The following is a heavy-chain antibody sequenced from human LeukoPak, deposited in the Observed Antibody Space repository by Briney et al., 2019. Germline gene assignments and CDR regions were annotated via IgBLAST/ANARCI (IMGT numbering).Heavy chain of an antibody. CDR2: ISSSSSTI. Sequence: GESLRLSCTTSGFSFSTYAMNWVRQAPGKGLEWVSYISSSSSTIYYADSVKGRFTISRDNSKDTLYLQMNSLRAEDTAVYYCARDGVPPYYYDSSGYDDWFDPWGQGTLVTVSS. CDR3: ARDGVPPYYYDSSGYDDWFDP. CDR1: GFSFSTYA. D-gene: IGHD3-22*01. V-gene: IGHV3-48*01. J-gene: IGHJ5*02.